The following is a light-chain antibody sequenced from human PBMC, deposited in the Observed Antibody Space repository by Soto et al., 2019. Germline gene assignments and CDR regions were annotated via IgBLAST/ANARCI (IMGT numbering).Light chain of an antibody. CDR1: QSVSSSY. CDR3: QQYDGSPWT. Sequence: EIVLTQSTGTLSLSPGERATLSCRASQSVSSSYLAWYQQKPGQAPRLLIYGASSRATGIPDRFSGSGSGTEFTLTISRLEPGDFAVYYCQQYDGSPWTFGQGTKVEI. V-gene: IGKV3-20*01. CDR2: GAS. J-gene: IGKJ1*01.